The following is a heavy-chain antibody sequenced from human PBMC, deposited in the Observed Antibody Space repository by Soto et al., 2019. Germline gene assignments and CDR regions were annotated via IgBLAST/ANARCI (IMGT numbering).Heavy chain of an antibody. Sequence: SETLSLTCTVSGGSISSSSYYWGWIRQPPGRGLEWIGSIYYSGSTYYNPSLKSRVTISVDTSKNQFSLKLSSVTAADTAVYYCARRRRSFYDFDYWGQGTLVTVSS. J-gene: IGHJ4*02. CDR3: ARRRRSFYDFDY. D-gene: IGHD3-16*01. V-gene: IGHV4-39*01. CDR2: IYYSGST. CDR1: GGSISSSSYY.